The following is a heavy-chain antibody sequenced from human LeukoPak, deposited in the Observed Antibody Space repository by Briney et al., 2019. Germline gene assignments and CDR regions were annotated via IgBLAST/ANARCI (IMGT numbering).Heavy chain of an antibody. D-gene: IGHD3-9*01. CDR2: ISSSSSYI. CDR1: GFTFSSYS. Sequence: GGSLRLSCAASGFTFSSYSMNWVRQAPGKGLEWVSSISSSSSYIYYADSVKGRFTISRDNAKNSLYLQMNSLRAEDTAVYYCARAFTYYDILTGPLFDYWGQGTLVTVSS. J-gene: IGHJ4*02. CDR3: ARAFTYYDILTGPLFDY. V-gene: IGHV3-21*04.